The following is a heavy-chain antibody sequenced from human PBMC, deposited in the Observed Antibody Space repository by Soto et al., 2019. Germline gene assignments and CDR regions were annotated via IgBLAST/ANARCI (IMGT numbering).Heavy chain of an antibody. D-gene: IGHD3-22*01. Sequence: SVKVSCKASGGTFSSYAISWLRQAPGQGLEWMGGIIPIFGTANYAQKFQGRVTITADKSTSTAYMELSSLRSEDTAVYYCARARITMIVVVSYYYYGMDVWGQGTTVTVSS. V-gene: IGHV1-69*06. J-gene: IGHJ6*02. CDR3: ARARITMIVVVSYYYYGMDV. CDR1: GGTFSSYA. CDR2: IIPIFGTA.